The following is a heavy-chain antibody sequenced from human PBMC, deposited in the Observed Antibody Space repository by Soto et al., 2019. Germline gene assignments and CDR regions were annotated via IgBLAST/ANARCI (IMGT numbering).Heavy chain of an antibody. CDR2: ITWHSGTI. CDR1: GFTFDQYT. V-gene: IGHV3-9*01. CDR3: AKEMITFGDFNYYYMDV. J-gene: IGHJ6*03. Sequence: EVQLAESGGGLEQPGRSLRLACAASGFTFDQYTMHWVRQAPGKGLEWVSSITWHSGTIGYADSVKGRFTISRDNAKNSLYLQMNSLRGEDTALYYCAKEMITFGDFNYYYMDVWGNGTTVTVSS. D-gene: IGHD3-16*01.